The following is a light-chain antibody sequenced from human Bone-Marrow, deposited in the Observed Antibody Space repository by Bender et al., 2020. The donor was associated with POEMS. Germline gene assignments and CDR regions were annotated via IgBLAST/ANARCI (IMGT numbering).Light chain of an antibody. CDR2: EGS. CDR1: SSDVGSYNL. V-gene: IGLV2-23*01. Sequence: QSALTQPASVSGSPGQSITISCTGTSSDVGSYNLVSWYQQHPGKAPKLMIYEGSKRPSGVSNHFSGSKSGNTASLTISGLQAEDEADYYCSSYAGNNNYVFGTGTDVTVL. CDR3: SSYAGNNNYV. J-gene: IGLJ1*01.